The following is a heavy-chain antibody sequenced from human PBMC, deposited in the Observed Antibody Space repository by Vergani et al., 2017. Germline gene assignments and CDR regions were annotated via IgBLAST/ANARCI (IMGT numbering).Heavy chain of an antibody. Sequence: QVQLVQSGAEVKKPGASVKVSCKASGYTFTSYGISWVRQAPGQGLEWMGWISAYNGNTNYAQKLQGRVTMTTDTSTSTVYMELSSLRSEDTAVYYCARGGSSGYYYYYYYGMDVWGQGTLVTVSS. D-gene: IGHD3-22*01. V-gene: IGHV1-18*01. CDR2: ISAYNGNT. CDR3: ARGGSSGYYYYYYYGMDV. CDR1: GYTFTSYG. J-gene: IGHJ6*02.